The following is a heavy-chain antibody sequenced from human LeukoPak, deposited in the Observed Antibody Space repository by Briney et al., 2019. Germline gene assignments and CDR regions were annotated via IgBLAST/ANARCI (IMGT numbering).Heavy chain of an antibody. J-gene: IGHJ3*02. CDR2: ISYDGSNK. D-gene: IGHD2-15*01. V-gene: IGHV3-30-3*01. CDR1: GFTFSSYA. CDR3: ARGLVAGYCSGGSCPI. Sequence: PGRSLRLSCAASGFTFSSYAMHWVRQAPGKGLEWVAVISYDGSNKYYADSVKGRFTISRDNSKNTLYLQMNSLRAEDTAVYYCARGLVAGYCSGGSCPIWGQGTMVIVSS.